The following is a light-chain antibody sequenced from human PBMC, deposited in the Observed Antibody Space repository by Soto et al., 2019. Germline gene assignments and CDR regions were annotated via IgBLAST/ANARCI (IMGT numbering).Light chain of an antibody. Sequence: EIVLTHSPGTLSLSPGERATLSFSASQSVSSNLAWYQQTPGQAPRLLIYGASTRATGIPARCSGSGSGTEFTPTISSLQSEDFAVYYCQQYNNWPWAFGQGTKVDIK. CDR3: QQYNNWPWA. V-gene: IGKV3-15*01. CDR2: GAS. CDR1: QSVSSN. J-gene: IGKJ1*01.